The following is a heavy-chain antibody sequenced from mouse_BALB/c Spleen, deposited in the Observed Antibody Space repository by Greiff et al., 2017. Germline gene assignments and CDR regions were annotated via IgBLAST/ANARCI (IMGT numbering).Heavy chain of an antibody. Sequence: EVQLQQSGAELVKPGASVKLSCTASGFTIKDTYMHWVKQRPEQGLEWIGRIDPANGNTKYDPKFQGKATITADTSSNTAYLQLSSLTSEDTAVYYGGRNYGKYRVYYAMHYWGQGTWVTVSS. CDR2: IDPANGNT. V-gene: IGHV14-3*02. CDR1: GFTIKDTY. CDR3: GRNYGKYRVYYAMHY. D-gene: IGHD2-1*01. J-gene: IGHJ4*01.